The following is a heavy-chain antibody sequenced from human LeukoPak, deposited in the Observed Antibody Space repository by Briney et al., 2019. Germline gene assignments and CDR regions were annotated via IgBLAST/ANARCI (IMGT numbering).Heavy chain of an antibody. CDR1: GGSFSGYY. CDR2: INHSGST. CDR3: ARATRGSPPYYYMDV. Sequence: PSETLSLTCAVYGGSFSGYYWGWIRQPPGKGLEWIGEINHSGSTNYNPSLKSRVTISVDTSKNQFSLKLSSVTAADTAVYYCARATRGSPPYYYMDVWGKGTTVTVSS. V-gene: IGHV4-34*01. J-gene: IGHJ6*03. D-gene: IGHD5-12*01.